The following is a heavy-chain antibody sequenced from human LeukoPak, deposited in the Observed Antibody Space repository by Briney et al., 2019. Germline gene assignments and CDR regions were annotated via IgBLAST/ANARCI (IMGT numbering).Heavy chain of an antibody. D-gene: IGHD1-26*01. V-gene: IGHV3-48*02. CDR3: ATSGNYYLKY. CDR2: ITSSSTNI. Sequence: GGSLRLSCAASGFTFSTYNMNWVRQAPGKGLEWVSHITSSSTNIYYADSVRGRFTISRDNAKNALSLQMNSLRDEDTAVYYCATSGNYYLKYWGQGTLVTVSS. J-gene: IGHJ4*02. CDR1: GFTFSTYN.